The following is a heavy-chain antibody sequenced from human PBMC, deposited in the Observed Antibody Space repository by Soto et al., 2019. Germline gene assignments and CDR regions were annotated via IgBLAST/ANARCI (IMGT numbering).Heavy chain of an antibody. J-gene: IGHJ5*02. V-gene: IGHV1-18*04. CDR1: GYTFTNYG. CDR2: ISGDNGNT. D-gene: IGHD3-16*01. Sequence: QIQLVQSGAEVRKPGASVKVSCKASGYTFTNYGIGWVRQAPGQGLEWMGWISGDNGNTNYAEKFQGRVTMTTDTATSTPYMELRSLRSDYTAVYYRAKAPCLLLYGGGFDPWGQGSLVSVSS. CDR3: AKAPCLLLYGGGFDP.